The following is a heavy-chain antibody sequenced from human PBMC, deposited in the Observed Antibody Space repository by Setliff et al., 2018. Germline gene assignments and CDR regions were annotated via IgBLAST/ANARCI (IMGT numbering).Heavy chain of an antibody. CDR1: GFIISDYW. Sequence: GGSLRLSCVASGFIISDYWMTWVRQAPGKGLEWVADIRQDGTNKYYADSVKGRFTISRDNAKNSLYLQMNSLRAEDTAVYYCARELAGIISGSYYPDAFDIWGQGTMVTVSS. CDR3: ARELAGIISGSYYPDAFDI. J-gene: IGHJ3*02. D-gene: IGHD1-26*01. V-gene: IGHV3-7*01. CDR2: IRQDGTNK.